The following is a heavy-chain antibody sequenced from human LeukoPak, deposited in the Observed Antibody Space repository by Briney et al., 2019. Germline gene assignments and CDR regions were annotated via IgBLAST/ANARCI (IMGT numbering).Heavy chain of an antibody. J-gene: IGHJ4*02. D-gene: IGHD6-19*01. CDR2: ISDSGGTT. Sequence: GGSLRLSCVASGFTFSNLAMGWVRQAPGKGLEWVSVISDSGGTTYYADSVKGRFTISRDNSRNTLYLQMNSLRVEDTAVYYCAKDARRSSGWYFFDHWGQETLVTVSS. CDR1: GFTFSNLA. CDR3: AKDARRSSGWYFFDH. V-gene: IGHV3-23*01.